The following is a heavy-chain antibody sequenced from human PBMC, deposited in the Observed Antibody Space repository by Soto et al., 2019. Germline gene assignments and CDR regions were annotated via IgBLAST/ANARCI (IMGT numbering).Heavy chain of an antibody. J-gene: IGHJ4*02. D-gene: IGHD5-12*01. Sequence: QVQLVESGGGVVQPGRSLRLSCAASGFTFSSYALHWVRQAPGKGLEWVAVISYDGSNKYYADSVKGQFTISRDNSKNTLYLHMNSLRAEDTAVYYCARDRSGYNVFDYWGQGTLVTVSS. CDR3: ARDRSGYNVFDY. CDR2: ISYDGSNK. V-gene: IGHV3-30-3*01. CDR1: GFTFSSYA.